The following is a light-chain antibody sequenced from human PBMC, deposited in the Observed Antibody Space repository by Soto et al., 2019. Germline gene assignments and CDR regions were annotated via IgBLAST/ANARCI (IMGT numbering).Light chain of an antibody. V-gene: IGLV2-11*01. Sequence: QSALTQPRSVSGSPGQSVTISCTGSYGDVRTFYFVSWYQQYPGKGPKLIIYDVTERPSGVPDRFSGSKSGNTASLTISGLQAEDEADYYCCSYAGSYTYIFGSGTKVTVL. CDR3: CSYAGSYTYI. CDR1: YGDVRTFYF. J-gene: IGLJ1*01. CDR2: DVT.